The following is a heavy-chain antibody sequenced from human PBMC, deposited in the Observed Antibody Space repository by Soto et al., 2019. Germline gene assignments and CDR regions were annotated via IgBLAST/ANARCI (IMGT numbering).Heavy chain of an antibody. CDR3: ARGARIAAAGLNWFDS. D-gene: IGHD6-13*01. J-gene: IGHJ5*01. CDR2: ISAYNGNT. V-gene: IGHV1-18*01. CDR1: GYTFTSYG. Sequence: ASVKVSCKASGYTFTSYGISWVRQAPGQGLEWMGWISAYNGNTNYAQKLQGRVTMTTDTSTSTAYMELRSLRSDDTAVYYCARGARIAAAGLNWFDSWGKGTSVIVDS.